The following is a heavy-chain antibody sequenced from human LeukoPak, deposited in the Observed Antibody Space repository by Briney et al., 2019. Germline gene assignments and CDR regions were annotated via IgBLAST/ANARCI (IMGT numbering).Heavy chain of an antibody. D-gene: IGHD2-15*01. CDR3: AKPPPDAVVVVAAALDF. V-gene: IGHV3-23*01. Sequence: GGSLRLSCAASGFTFSSYGMSWVRQAPGKGLEWVSAISGSGGSTYYADSVKGRFTISRDNSKNTLYLQMNSLRAEDTAVSYCAKPPPDAVVVVAAALDFWGQGTLVTVSS. CDR1: GFTFSSYG. CDR2: ISGSGGST. J-gene: IGHJ4*01.